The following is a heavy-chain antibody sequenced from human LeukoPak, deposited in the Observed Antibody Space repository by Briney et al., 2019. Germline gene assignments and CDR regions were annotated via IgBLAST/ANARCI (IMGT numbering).Heavy chain of an antibody. CDR3: TRLYCGGGYCYYFDY. D-gene: IGHD2-21*01. CDR1: GFTFSGSA. Sequence: PGGSLRLSCAASGFTFSGSAMHWVRQASGKGLEWVGRIRSKPNAYATAYAASVNGRFNISRDDSKNTVYLQMNGLKTEDTAVYYCTRLYCGGGYCYYFDYWGQGTLVTVSS. J-gene: IGHJ4*02. V-gene: IGHV3-73*01. CDR2: IRSKPNAYAT.